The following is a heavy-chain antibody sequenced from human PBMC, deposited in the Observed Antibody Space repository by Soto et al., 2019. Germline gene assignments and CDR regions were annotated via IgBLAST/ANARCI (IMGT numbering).Heavy chain of an antibody. Sequence: GGSLRLSCAASGFTFSNAWMSWVRQAPGKGLEWVGRIKSKTDGGTTDYAAPVKGRFTISRDDSKNTLYLQMNSLKTEDTAVYYCTTDPYCGGDCYFGPFDYWGQGTLVTVSS. V-gene: IGHV3-15*01. CDR1: GFTFSNAW. J-gene: IGHJ4*02. CDR3: TTDPYCGGDCYFGPFDY. D-gene: IGHD2-21*02. CDR2: IKSKTDGGTT.